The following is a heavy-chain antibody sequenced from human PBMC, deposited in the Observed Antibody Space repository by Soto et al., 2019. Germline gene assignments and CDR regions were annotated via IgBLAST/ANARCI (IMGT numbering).Heavy chain of an antibody. CDR2: IYYSGST. CDR1: GGSISSGDYY. J-gene: IGHJ3*02. V-gene: IGHV4-30-4*01. D-gene: IGHD2-8*01. CDR3: GRVWGYCTTGVCYTAFDI. Sequence: PSETLSLTCTVSGGSISSGDYYWSWIRQPPGKGLEWIGYIYYSGSTYYNPSLKSRVTISVDTSKNQFSLKLSSVTAADTAVYYCGRVWGYCTTGVCYTAFDICGQGTMVTVSS.